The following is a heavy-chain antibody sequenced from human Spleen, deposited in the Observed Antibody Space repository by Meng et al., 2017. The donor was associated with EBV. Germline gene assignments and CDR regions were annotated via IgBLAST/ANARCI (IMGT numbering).Heavy chain of an antibody. Sequence: QVHLVKPGGEVRKPGAAVRVSCKSSGYTYSDDGFSWVRQAPGQGLEWMAWVSARNGDTKFAQKFQDRITLATDTSTGTPYMELFRLRSDDTAVYYCARDLNDGGVFEYWGPGTLVTVSS. D-gene: IGHD1-1*01. CDR2: VSARNGDT. CDR3: ARDLNDGGVFEY. J-gene: IGHJ4*02. V-gene: IGHV1-18*01. CDR1: GYTYSDDG.